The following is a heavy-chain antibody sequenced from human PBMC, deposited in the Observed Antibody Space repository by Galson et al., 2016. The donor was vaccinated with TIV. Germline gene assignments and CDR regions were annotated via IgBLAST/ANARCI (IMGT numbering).Heavy chain of an antibody. J-gene: IGHJ4*02. V-gene: IGHV1-18*04. CDR3: ARGATVTPYSFFDY. D-gene: IGHD4-17*01. CDR1: GYTFSSYS. Sequence: SVKVSCKASGYTFSSYSINWVRQAPGQGLEWMGWISGYSGNTNYAQKFQGRVTMTTDPSTGTAYMELRSLRSNDTAVYYCARGATVTPYSFFDYWGQGTLVTVFS. CDR2: ISGYSGNT.